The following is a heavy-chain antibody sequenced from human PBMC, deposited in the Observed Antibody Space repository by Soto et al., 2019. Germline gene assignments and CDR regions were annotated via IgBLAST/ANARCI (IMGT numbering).Heavy chain of an antibody. V-gene: IGHV4-59*11. J-gene: IGHJ5*01. CDR3: ARGFYDSSGYSSPFDS. CDR2: IYYSGST. CDR1: GGSISHHY. D-gene: IGHD3-22*01. Sequence: SETLSLTCAVSGGSISHHYWSWIRQPPGKRLEWIGYIYYSGSTKYNPSLESRVTISVDTSKNQFSLKLSSVTAADTALYYCARGFYDSSGYSSPFDSWGQGTQVTVS.